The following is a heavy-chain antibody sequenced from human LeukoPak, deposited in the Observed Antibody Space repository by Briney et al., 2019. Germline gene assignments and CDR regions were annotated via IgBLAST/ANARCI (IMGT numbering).Heavy chain of an antibody. J-gene: IGHJ5*02. V-gene: IGHV4-39*07. D-gene: IGHD3-22*01. CDR3: ARDRSGYYYDSSPGNNWFDP. CDR2: IYYSGST. CDR1: GGSISSSSYY. Sequence: PSETLSLTCTVSGGSISSSSYYWGWIRQPPGKGLEWIGSIYYSGSTYYNPSLKSRVTISVDTSKNQFSLKLSSVTAADTAVYYCARDRSGYYYDSSPGNNWFDPWGQGTLVTVSS.